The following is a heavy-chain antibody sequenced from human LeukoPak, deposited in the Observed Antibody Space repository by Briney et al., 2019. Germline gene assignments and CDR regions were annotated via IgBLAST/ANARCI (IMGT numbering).Heavy chain of an antibody. CDR2: INHSGST. Sequence: SETLSLTCAVYGGSFSGYYWSWIRQPPGKGLEWIGEINHSGSTNYNPTLKSRVTISVDTSRNQFSLKLSSVTAADTAVYYCARARPYSSGWYGDKYFQHWGQGTLVTVSS. J-gene: IGHJ1*01. D-gene: IGHD6-19*01. CDR3: ARARPYSSGWYGDKYFQH. V-gene: IGHV4-34*01. CDR1: GGSFSGYY.